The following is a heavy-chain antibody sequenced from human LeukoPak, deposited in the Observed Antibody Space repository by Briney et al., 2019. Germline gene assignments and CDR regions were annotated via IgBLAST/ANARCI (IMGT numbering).Heavy chain of an antibody. D-gene: IGHD2-15*01. Sequence: WGTLSLTCTVSGASVNDNYWSWSRQPAGKTLEWIGRIYTDGSTNYNPSLKSRVAISVDTSTNQFSLFLRSVTAADTAIYYCTIGSSSGSLAYWGQGTLVTVSS. CDR3: TIGSSSGSLAY. V-gene: IGHV4-4*07. CDR1: GASVNDNY. CDR2: IYTDGST. J-gene: IGHJ4*02.